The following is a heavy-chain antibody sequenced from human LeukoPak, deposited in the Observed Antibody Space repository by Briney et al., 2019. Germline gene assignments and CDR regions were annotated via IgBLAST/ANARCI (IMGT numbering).Heavy chain of an antibody. D-gene: IGHD2-15*01. CDR3: ARCLQWPLRRCFDY. Sequence: SETLSLTCAAYGETFSDYYWTWIRQPPGKGLEWIGEINHSGSTDYNPPLKSRVTISVDTSKNQFSLRLSSVTAADTAVYYCARCLQWPLRRCFDYWGQGTLVTVSS. CDR1: GETFSDYY. J-gene: IGHJ4*02. V-gene: IGHV4-34*01. CDR2: INHSGST.